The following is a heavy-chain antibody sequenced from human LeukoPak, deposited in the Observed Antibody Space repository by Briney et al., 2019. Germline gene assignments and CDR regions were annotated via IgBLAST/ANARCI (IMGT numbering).Heavy chain of an antibody. D-gene: IGHD3-22*01. CDR3: ARRYYYDSSGYYYSGEFDY. Sequence: GASVEVSCKASGGTFSSYAISWVRQAPGQGLEWMGRIIPILGIANYAQKFQGRVTITADKSTSTAYMELSSLRSEDTAVYYCARRYYYDSSGYYYSGEFDYWGQGTLVTVSS. CDR2: IIPILGIA. J-gene: IGHJ4*02. CDR1: GGTFSSYA. V-gene: IGHV1-69*04.